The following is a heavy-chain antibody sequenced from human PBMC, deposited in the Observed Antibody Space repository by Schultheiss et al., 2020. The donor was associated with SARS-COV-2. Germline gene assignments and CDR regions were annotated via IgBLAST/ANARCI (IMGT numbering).Heavy chain of an antibody. D-gene: IGHD3-3*01. CDR1: GFTFSSYG. CDR3: TTDPTIFGRSLPG. Sequence: GGSLRLSCAASGFTFSSYGMHWVRQAPGKGLEWVSEISGSGGNTYYADSVKGRFTISRDNARNSLSLHMDSLRAEDTAVYYCTTDPTIFGRSLPGWGQGTLVTVSS. CDR2: ISGSGGNT. V-gene: IGHV3-21*03. J-gene: IGHJ4*02.